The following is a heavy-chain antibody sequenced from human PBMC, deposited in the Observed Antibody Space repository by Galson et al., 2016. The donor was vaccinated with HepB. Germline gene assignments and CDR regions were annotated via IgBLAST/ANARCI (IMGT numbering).Heavy chain of an antibody. CDR3: ARPPVGGGFDYGPFDC. D-gene: IGHD4/OR15-4a*01. CDR1: GFTFGSHA. J-gene: IGHJ4*02. CDR2: ISNDGRKM. Sequence: SLRLSCAASGFTFGSHAMHWVRQAPGKGLEWVSIISNDGRKMLYADSVKGRFTISRDTSKNTLYLQLNSLRNEDTAVYYCARPPVGGGFDYGPFDCWGQGSLVSVST. V-gene: IGHV3-30*04.